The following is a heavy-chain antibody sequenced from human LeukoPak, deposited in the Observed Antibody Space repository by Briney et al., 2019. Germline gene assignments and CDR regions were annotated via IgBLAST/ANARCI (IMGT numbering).Heavy chain of an antibody. V-gene: IGHV4-38-2*01. D-gene: IGHD4-11*01. CDR2: IYHSGST. J-gene: IGHJ5*02. CDR3: ARHPYSNYWFDP. CDR1: GHSISSGYY. Sequence: SETLSLTCAVSGHSISSGYYWGWIRQPPGKGLEWIGSIYHSGSTYYNPSLKSRVTISVDTSKNQFSLKLSSLTAADTAVYYCARHPYSNYWFDPWGQGTLVTVSS.